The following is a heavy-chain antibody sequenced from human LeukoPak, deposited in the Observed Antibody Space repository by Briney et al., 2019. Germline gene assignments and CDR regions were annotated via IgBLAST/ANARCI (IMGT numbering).Heavy chain of an antibody. V-gene: IGHV3-13*01. CDR3: ARGENRYCSGGSCYMFDY. J-gene: IGHJ4*02. CDR1: GFTFSSYE. CDR2: IGTAGDT. Sequence: GGSLRLSCAASGFTFSSYEMHWVRQATGKGLEWVSAIGTAGDTYYPGSVKGRFTISRENAKNSLYLQMNSLRAGDTAVYYCARGENRYCSGGSCYMFDYWGQGTLVTVSS. D-gene: IGHD2-15*01.